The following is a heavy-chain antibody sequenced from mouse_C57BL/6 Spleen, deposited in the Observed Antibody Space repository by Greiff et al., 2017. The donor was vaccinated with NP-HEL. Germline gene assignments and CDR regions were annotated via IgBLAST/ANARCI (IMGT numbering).Heavy chain of an antibody. D-gene: IGHD1-1*01. CDR3: ARETHYARWFDV. J-gene: IGHJ1*03. CDR1: GYAFSSYW. CDR2: IYPGDGDT. V-gene: IGHV1-80*01. Sequence: VMLVESGAELVKPGASVKISCKASGYAFSSYWMNWVKQRPGKGLEWIGQIYPGDGDTNYNGKFKGKATLTADKSSSTAYMQLSSLTSEDSAVYFCARETHYARWFDVWGTGTTVTVSS.